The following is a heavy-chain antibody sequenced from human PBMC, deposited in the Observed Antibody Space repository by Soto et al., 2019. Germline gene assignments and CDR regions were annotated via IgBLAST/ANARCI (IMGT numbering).Heavy chain of an antibody. J-gene: IGHJ4*02. CDR2: VNSDGRST. V-gene: IGHV3-74*01. Sequence: EVQLVAFGGGLVQPGGSLRLSCAASGFTFSSYWMHWGRPAPGKGRVWVSRVNSDGRSTSYADYVTGRFTISRDNTTNTLYLQMHRLSAEYTAVYYCARATGKAAAGHFECWGQGTLVTVSS. CDR1: GFTFSSYW. CDR3: ARATGKAAAGHFEC. D-gene: IGHD6-13*01.